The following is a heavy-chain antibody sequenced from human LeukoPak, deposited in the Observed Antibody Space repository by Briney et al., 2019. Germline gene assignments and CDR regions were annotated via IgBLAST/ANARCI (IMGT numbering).Heavy chain of an antibody. Sequence: GGSLRLSCAASGFTLSSYAMSWVRQAPGKGLEWVSAISDSGNTYHAASVEGRFTISRDSSKNTLFLQMNRLRPEDAAVYYCAKRIQSAMAMGYWGQGTLVTVSS. CDR2: ISDSGNT. CDR3: AKRIQSAMAMGY. V-gene: IGHV3-23*01. D-gene: IGHD5-18*01. J-gene: IGHJ4*02. CDR1: GFTLSSYA.